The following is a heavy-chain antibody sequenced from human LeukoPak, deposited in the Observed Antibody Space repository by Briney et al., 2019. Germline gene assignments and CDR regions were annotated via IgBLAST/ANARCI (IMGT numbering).Heavy chain of an antibody. D-gene: IGHD6-19*01. V-gene: IGHV3-9*01. Sequence: GGSLRLSCAASGFTFDDYAMRWVRQAPGKGLEWVSGISWNSGSIGHADSVKGRFTISRDNANNSLYLQMNSLRAEATALYYCAKDMGIAVAPPYGMDVWGQGTTVTVSS. CDR1: GFTFDDYA. CDR2: ISWNSGSI. CDR3: AKDMGIAVAPPYGMDV. J-gene: IGHJ6*02.